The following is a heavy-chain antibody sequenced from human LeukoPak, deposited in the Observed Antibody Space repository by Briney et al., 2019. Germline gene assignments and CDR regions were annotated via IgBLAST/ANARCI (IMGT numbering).Heavy chain of an antibody. CDR1: GFSLSTSGMR. CDR3: ARTISGSYLDY. CDR2: IDWDDDK. D-gene: IGHD1-26*01. J-gene: IGHJ4*02. Sequence: SGPALVKPTQTLTLTCTFSGFSLSTSGMRVSWIRQPSGKALEWLARIDWDDDKFYSTSLKTRLTISKDTSKNQVVLTMTSMDPVDSATYYCARTISGSYLDYWGQGTLVSVSS. V-gene: IGHV2-70*04.